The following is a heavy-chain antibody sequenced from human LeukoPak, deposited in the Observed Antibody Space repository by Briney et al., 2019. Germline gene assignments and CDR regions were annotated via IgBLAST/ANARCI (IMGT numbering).Heavy chain of an antibody. Sequence: SETLSLTCTVSGDSINIFNNYYWSWIRQPPGKGLEWIGYIYHSGSTTYNPSLKSRVTISVDTSKNQFSLNLRSVTAADTAIYHCARTDYYGSGNSWGQGTLVTVSS. V-gene: IGHV4-59*01. D-gene: IGHD3-10*01. CDR3: ARTDYYGSGNS. CDR2: IYHSGST. CDR1: GDSINIFNNYY. J-gene: IGHJ4*02.